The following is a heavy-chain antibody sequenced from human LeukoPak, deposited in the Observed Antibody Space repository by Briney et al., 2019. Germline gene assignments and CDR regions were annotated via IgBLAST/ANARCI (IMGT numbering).Heavy chain of an antibody. CDR1: GESISSSHCS. J-gene: IGHJ4*02. V-gene: IGHV4-39*01. CDR3: ARRRSGSGSYYRFDY. D-gene: IGHD3-10*01. Sequence: PSETLSLTCNVSGESISSSHCSWDWIRQSPGKGLEWIASIDYSGSTYYNPSLRSRGTISVDTSKKQVSLRLSSVTAADTAVYYCARRRSGSGSYYRFDYWGQRTLVTVSS. CDR2: IDYSGST.